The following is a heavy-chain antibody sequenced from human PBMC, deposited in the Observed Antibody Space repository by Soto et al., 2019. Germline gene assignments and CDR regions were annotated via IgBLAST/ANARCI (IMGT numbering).Heavy chain of an antibody. J-gene: IGHJ6*02. CDR1: GGSISSGDYY. Sequence: SETLSLTCTVSGGSISSGDYYWSWIRQPPGKGLEWIGYIYYSGSTYYNPSLKSRVTISVGTSKNQFSLKLSSVTAADTAVYYCAREGGYVYYYYGMDVWGQGTTVTVSS. CDR2: IYYSGST. D-gene: IGHD5-12*01. V-gene: IGHV4-30-4*01. CDR3: AREGGYVYYYYGMDV.